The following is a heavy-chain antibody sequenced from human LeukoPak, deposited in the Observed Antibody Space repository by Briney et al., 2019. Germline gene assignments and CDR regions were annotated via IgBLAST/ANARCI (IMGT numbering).Heavy chain of an antibody. CDR3: ASHVDTNYGAFDI. J-gene: IGHJ3*02. CDR2: IYYSGST. CDR1: GGSISSYY. V-gene: IGHV4-59*12. D-gene: IGHD5-18*01. Sequence: SETLSLTCTVSGGSISSYYWSWIRQPPGKGLEWIGYIYYSGSTNYNPSLKSRVTISVDKSKNQFSLKLSSVTAADTAVYYCASHVDTNYGAFDIWGQGTMVTVSS.